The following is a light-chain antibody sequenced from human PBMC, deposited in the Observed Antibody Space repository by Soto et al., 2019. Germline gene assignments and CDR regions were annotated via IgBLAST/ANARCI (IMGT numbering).Light chain of an antibody. CDR1: QSVSSS. CDR3: QQRTNWRIT. Sequence: EVILSQSPSILSLPTGERATLSCRASQSVSSSLAWYQQKPGQAPRLLIYDTSNRATDIPPRFSGSGSGTDFTLTISSLEPEDFAVYYCQQRTNWRITFGQRTRLAI. J-gene: IGKJ5*01. V-gene: IGKV3-11*01. CDR2: DTS.